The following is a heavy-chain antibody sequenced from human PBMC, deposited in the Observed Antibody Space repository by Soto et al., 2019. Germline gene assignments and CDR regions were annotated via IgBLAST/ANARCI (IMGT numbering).Heavy chain of an antibody. CDR3: ARVTTMVRRIDY. Sequence: SETLSLTCTVSGGSISSGDYYWSWIRQPPGKGLEWIGYIYYSGSTYYNPSLKSRVTISVDTSKNQFSLKLSSVTAADTAVYYCARVTTMVRRIDYWGQGTLVTVSS. CDR1: GGSISSGDYY. V-gene: IGHV4-30-4*01. CDR2: IYYSGST. D-gene: IGHD3-10*01. J-gene: IGHJ4*02.